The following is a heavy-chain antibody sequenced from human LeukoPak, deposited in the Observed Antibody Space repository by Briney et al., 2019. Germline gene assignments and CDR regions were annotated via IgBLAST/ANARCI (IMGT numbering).Heavy chain of an antibody. Sequence: GGSLTLSCAASGFTFSSYSMKWVRQAPGEGLEWVSSISSSSSYIYYADSVKGRFTISTSNAKNTLDLQMISLRAEDTAVYYCARARPDCELGTYFDYWGQGTLVTVSS. J-gene: IGHJ4*02. CDR1: GFTFSSYS. CDR3: ARARPDCELGTYFDY. CDR2: ISSSSSYI. V-gene: IGHV3-21*01. D-gene: IGHD1-26*01.